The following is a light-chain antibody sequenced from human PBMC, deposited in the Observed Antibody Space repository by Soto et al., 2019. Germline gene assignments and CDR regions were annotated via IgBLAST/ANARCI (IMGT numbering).Light chain of an antibody. J-gene: IGLJ1*01. CDR1: TSDVGAYNL. CDR3: CSYLGSDSSFV. V-gene: IGLV2-14*01. Sequence: QSALAQPASVSGSPGQSITISCTGTTSDVGAYNLVSWYQQFPGKAPKLIIYEVGNRPSGVSDRFSGSKSGNTASLIISGLQAEDEADSYCCSYLGSDSSFVFGSGTKVTV. CDR2: EVG.